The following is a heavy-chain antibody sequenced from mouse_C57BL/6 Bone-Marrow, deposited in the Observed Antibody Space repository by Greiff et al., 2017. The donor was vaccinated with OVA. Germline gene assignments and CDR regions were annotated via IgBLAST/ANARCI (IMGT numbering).Heavy chain of an antibody. CDR2: ILPGSGST. CDR1: GYTFTGYW. V-gene: IGHV1-9*01. Sequence: VKLVESGAELMKPGASVKLSCKATGYTFTGYWIEWVKQRPGHGLEWIGEILPGSGSTNYNEKFKGKATFTADTSSNTAYMQLSSLTTEDSAIYYCAREGIYYGNPAWFAYWGQGTLVTVSA. CDR3: AREGIYYGNPAWFAY. D-gene: IGHD2-1*01. J-gene: IGHJ3*01.